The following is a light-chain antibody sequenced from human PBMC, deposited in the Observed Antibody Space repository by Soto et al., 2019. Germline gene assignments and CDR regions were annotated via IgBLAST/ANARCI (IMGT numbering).Light chain of an antibody. V-gene: IGKV1-9*01. Sequence: DIQLTQSPSFLSASVGDRVTITCRASQGISSYLDWYQQKPGKAPKLLIYAASTLQSGVPSRFSGSGSGTEFTLTISSLQTEDFATYYCQQLNSYPRTFGLGTKVDIK. CDR1: QGISSY. CDR3: QQLNSYPRT. CDR2: AAS. J-gene: IGKJ3*01.